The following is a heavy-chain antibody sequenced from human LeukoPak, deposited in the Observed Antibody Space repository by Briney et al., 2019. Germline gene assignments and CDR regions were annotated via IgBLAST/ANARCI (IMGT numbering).Heavy chain of an antibody. V-gene: IGHV3-30*04. CDR3: AKDRYSYGIYYFDY. CDR1: GFTFSSYA. J-gene: IGHJ4*02. Sequence: GGSLRLSCAASGFTFSSYAMHWVRQTPGKGLEWVAVIPYDGSNKYYADSVKGRFTISRDNSKNTLYLQMNSLRAEDTAVYYCAKDRYSYGIYYFDYWGQGTLVTVSS. D-gene: IGHD5-18*01. CDR2: IPYDGSNK.